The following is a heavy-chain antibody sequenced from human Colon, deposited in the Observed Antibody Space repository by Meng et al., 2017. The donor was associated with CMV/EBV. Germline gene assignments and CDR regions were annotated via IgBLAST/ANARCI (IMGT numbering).Heavy chain of an antibody. CDR2: LGGAGGIT. CDR3: VRGHYDGA. Sequence: GESLKISCVVSGFSLKTQMMTWVRQAPGKGLEWVAGLGGAGGITLYADSVKGRFTISRDNAKNSLYLQMNSLRVEDTAVYFCVRGHYDGAWGHGTLVTVSS. D-gene: IGHD3-16*01. J-gene: IGHJ4*03. CDR1: GFSLKTQM. V-gene: IGHV3-23*01.